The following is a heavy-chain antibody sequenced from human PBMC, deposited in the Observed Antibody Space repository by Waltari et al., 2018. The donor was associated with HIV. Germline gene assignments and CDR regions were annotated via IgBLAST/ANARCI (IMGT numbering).Heavy chain of an antibody. D-gene: IGHD3-3*01. CDR1: GYSFIDFD. Sequence: QVQLVQPGAEIKKPTASVTVSCKVPGYSFIDFDINWVRRPHGRGLEWVGWMNPDNGDAGYGHKFKGRFSLTRDTSTDTAYMDVTNLKSEDTAIYYCTKGRRGALFGDEWGQGTLVTVSS. V-gene: IGHV1-8*02. CDR2: MNPDNGDA. J-gene: IGHJ4*02. CDR3: TKGRRGALFGDE.